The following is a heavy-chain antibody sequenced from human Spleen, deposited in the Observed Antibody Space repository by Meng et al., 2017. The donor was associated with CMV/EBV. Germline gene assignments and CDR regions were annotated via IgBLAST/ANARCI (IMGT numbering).Heavy chain of an antibody. D-gene: IGHD2-15*01. CDR1: GGSFIGYD. CDR2: INHSGST. Sequence: QVQLQQWGAGLLKRSETLPLTCAVYGGSFIGYDWSWLRQPPGKGLEWIGEINHSGSTNYNPSLKSRVTISVDTSKNQFSLKLSSVTAADTAVYYCARAEYCSGGSCYLDYWGQGTLVTVSS. CDR3: ARAEYCSGGSCYLDY. V-gene: IGHV4-34*01. J-gene: IGHJ4*02.